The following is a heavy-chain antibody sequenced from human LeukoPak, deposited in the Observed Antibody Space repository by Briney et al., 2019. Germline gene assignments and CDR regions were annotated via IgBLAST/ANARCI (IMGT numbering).Heavy chain of an antibody. Sequence: GESLKISCKGSGYRFTTYWIGWARQMPGKGLEWMGIICPGDSDTRYSPPFQGQVTISADKSISTAYLQWSSLKASDTAMYYCAAAGPHENWFDPWGQGTLVTVSS. CDR3: AAAGPHENWFDP. CDR1: GYRFTTYW. D-gene: IGHD6-13*01. J-gene: IGHJ5*02. V-gene: IGHV5-51*01. CDR2: ICPGDSDT.